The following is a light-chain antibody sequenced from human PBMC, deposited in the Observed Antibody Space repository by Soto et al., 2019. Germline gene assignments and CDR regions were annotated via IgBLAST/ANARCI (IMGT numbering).Light chain of an antibody. CDR1: ESVTTY. J-gene: IGKJ4*01. Sequence: FVLTMSPATLSLSTACSATISCRASESVTTYLAWYQQIPGQAPRLLIYDASTRATGTPARFSGSGSGTDVTLTISSLEPEDFALYHCQQRSSWPPSFGGGTKVDIK. CDR3: QQRSSWPPS. CDR2: DAS. V-gene: IGKV3-11*01.